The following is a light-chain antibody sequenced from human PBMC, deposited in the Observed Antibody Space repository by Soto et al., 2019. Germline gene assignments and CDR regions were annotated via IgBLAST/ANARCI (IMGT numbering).Light chain of an antibody. CDR3: QQRSNLMYT. Sequence: EIVLTQSPATLSLSPGERATLSCRASQSVSSYLAWYQQKPGQGPRLLIYDASARATGIPARFSGSGSGTDFTLTSSSLEPEDFAVYYCQQRSNLMYTFGQGTKLEIK. J-gene: IGKJ2*01. CDR2: DAS. CDR1: QSVSSY. V-gene: IGKV3-11*01.